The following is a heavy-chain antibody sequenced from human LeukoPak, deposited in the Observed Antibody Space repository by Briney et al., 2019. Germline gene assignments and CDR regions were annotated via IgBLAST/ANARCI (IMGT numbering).Heavy chain of an antibody. D-gene: IGHD3-3*02. CDR1: GYTFTSYD. CDR2: MNPNSGNT. V-gene: IGHV1-8*01. CDR3: ARSGPVSRPFDY. Sequence: SVKVSRKASGYTFTSYDINWVRQATGQGLEWMGWMNPNSGNTGYAQKFQGRVTMTRNTSISTAYMELSSLRSEDTAIYYCARSGPVSRPFDYWGQGTLVTVSS. J-gene: IGHJ4*02.